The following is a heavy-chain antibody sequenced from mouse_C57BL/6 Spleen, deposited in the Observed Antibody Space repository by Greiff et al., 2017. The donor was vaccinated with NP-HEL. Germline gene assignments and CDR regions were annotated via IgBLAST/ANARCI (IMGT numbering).Heavy chain of an antibody. J-gene: IGHJ1*03. CDR2: IDPEDGDT. V-gene: IGHV14-1*01. Sequence: EVQLQQSGAELVRPGASVKLSCTASGFNIKDYYMHWVKQRPEQGLEWIGRIDPEDGDTEYAPKFQGKATMTADTSSNTAYLHLSSLTSEDTAVYYCTTSAYYSNYGYFDVWGTGTTVTVSS. CDR3: TTSAYYSNYGYFDV. CDR1: GFNIKDYY. D-gene: IGHD2-5*01.